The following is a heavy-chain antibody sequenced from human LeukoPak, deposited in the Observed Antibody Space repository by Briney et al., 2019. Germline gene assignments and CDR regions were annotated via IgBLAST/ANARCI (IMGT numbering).Heavy chain of an antibody. J-gene: IGHJ6*02. CDR3: AKVLGCPGSDCIPAWCYYYYAMDV. CDR2: ISVSGETT. D-gene: IGHD2-21*02. V-gene: IGHV3-23*01. Sequence: GGSLRLSCVASGFTFSNQAMTWVRQTPGRGVEWVPTISVSGETTYYTNYVKVRSHDSRDNYKNPLYAQMNSLTAEDTAVYYCAKVLGCPGSDCIPAWCYYYYAMDVWGQGTTVSVS. CDR1: GFTFSNQA.